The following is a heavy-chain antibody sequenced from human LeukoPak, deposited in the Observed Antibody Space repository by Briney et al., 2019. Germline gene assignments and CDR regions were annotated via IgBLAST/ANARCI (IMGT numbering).Heavy chain of an antibody. J-gene: IGHJ4*02. Sequence: ASVKVSCKASGYTFTSFDINWVRQATGQGLEWMGWMDPKSGNTGYAQKFQGRITMTRSTSINTAYMELSSLRSEDTAVYYCAREFRVVARTQGDDHWGQGTLVTVSS. CDR2: MDPKSGNT. V-gene: IGHV1-8*01. CDR1: GYTFTSFD. D-gene: IGHD2-21*01. CDR3: AREFRVVARTQGDDH.